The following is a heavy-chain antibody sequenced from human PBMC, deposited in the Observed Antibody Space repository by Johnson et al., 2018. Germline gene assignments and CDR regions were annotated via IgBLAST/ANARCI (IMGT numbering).Heavy chain of an antibody. CDR1: GFTFSNAW. CDR2: IKSKTDGGTT. D-gene: IGHD2-15*01. Sequence: VQLVQSGGGLVKXGGSLRLSCAAYGFTFSNAWMSWVRQAPGKGLEWVGRIKSKTDGGTTDYAAPVKGRFTISRDDSKNTLYLQMNSLKTEDTAVYYCAKEGETCSGGSCYSYYYMDVWGKWTTVTVSS. CDR3: AKEGETCSGGSCYSYYYMDV. V-gene: IGHV3-15*01. J-gene: IGHJ6*03.